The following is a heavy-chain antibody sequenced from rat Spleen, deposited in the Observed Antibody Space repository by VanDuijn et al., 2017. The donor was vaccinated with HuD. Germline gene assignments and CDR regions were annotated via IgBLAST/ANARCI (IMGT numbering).Heavy chain of an antibody. J-gene: IGHJ1*01. Sequence: EVQLVESGGGLVQPGRSMTLSCAASGFTFSNYYMAWVRQAPTKGLEWVTTINYDGSNTYYRDSVKGRFTISRDNAKSTLYLQMDSLRSEDTATDYCARQAPSYWYFDFWGPGTMVTVSS. CDR3: ARQAPSYWYFDF. CDR1: GFTFSNYY. CDR2: INYDGSNT. V-gene: IGHV5-25*01.